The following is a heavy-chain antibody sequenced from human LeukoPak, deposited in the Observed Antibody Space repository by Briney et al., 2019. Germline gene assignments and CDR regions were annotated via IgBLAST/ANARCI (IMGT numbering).Heavy chain of an antibody. V-gene: IGHV4-34*01. CDR3: ALVVPAAMFDY. D-gene: IGHD2-2*01. Sequence: SETLSLTCAVYGGSFSGYYWSWIRQPPGKGLEWIGEINHSGSTNYNPSLKSRVTISVDTSKNQFSLKLSSVTAADTAVYYCALVVPAAMFDYWGQGTLVTVSS. CDR1: GGSFSGYY. J-gene: IGHJ4*02. CDR2: INHSGST.